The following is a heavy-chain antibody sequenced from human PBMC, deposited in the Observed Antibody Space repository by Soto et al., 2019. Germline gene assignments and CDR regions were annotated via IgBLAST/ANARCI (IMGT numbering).Heavy chain of an antibody. CDR3: ARVERGTATTVVDAFDI. CDR2: MSHSGGT. CDR1: GGFVSSGSYY. V-gene: IGHV4-34*01. Sequence: QVQLQQWGAGLLKPSATLSLTCAVYGGFVSSGSYYWSWIRQPPGKGLEWIGEMSHSGGTHFNQSLKSRVTISVDTSKNQFSLKMSSVTAADTALYYCARVERGTATTVVDAFDIWGPGTMVTVSS. D-gene: IGHD1-1*01. J-gene: IGHJ3*02.